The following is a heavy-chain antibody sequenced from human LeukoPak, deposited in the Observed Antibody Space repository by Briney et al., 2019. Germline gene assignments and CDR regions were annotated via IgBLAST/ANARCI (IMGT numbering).Heavy chain of an antibody. Sequence: ASVKVSCKASGGTFSSYAISWVRQAPGQGLEWMGWISGDNGNTKYAQRLQGRVTLTTDTSTSTAYMELRSLRSDDTAVYYCARAPVVGPTRVDYWGQGSLVTVSS. D-gene: IGHD1-26*01. J-gene: IGHJ4*02. CDR3: ARAPVVGPTRVDY. CDR2: ISGDNGNT. V-gene: IGHV1-18*01. CDR1: GGTFSSYA.